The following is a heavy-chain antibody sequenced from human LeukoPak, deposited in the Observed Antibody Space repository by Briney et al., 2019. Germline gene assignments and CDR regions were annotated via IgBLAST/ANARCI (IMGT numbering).Heavy chain of an antibody. D-gene: IGHD3-10*01. CDR2: MYYSGST. Sequence: SETLSLTCTVSGGSIRSSSYYWGWIRQPPGKGLEWIGSMYYSGSTYYNPSLKSRVTISVDTSKNQFSLKLSSVTAADTAVYYCARLRSLYYGSGFQSYFQHWGQGTLVTVSS. J-gene: IGHJ1*01. CDR1: GGSIRSSSYY. V-gene: IGHV4-39*01. CDR3: ARLRSLYYGSGFQSYFQH.